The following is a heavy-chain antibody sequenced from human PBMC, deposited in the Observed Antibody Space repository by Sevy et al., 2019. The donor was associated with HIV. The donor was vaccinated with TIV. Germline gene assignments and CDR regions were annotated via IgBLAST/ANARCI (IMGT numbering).Heavy chain of an antibody. CDR3: ARDHYYYDSSGYYYAY. J-gene: IGHJ4*02. CDR2: ISAYNGNT. CDR1: GYTFTSYG. V-gene: IGHV1-18*01. Sequence: ASVKVSCKASGYTFTSYGISWVRQAPGQGLEWMGWISAYNGNTNYAQKLQGRVTMTTDTSTSTAYMELRSLRSDDTAVYYCARDHYYYDSSGYYYAYWDQGTLVTVSS. D-gene: IGHD3-22*01.